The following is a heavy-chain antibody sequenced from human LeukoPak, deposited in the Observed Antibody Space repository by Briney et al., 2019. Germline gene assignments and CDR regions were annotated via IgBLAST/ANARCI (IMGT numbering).Heavy chain of an antibody. Sequence: SETLSLTCAVYGGSFSGYYWSWIRQPPGKGLEWIGEINHSGSTNYNPSLKSRVTISADTSKNQFSLKLSSVTAADTAVYYCARREGWYYGSGSPHRKYFQHWGQGTLVTVSS. CDR3: ARREGWYYGSGSPHRKYFQH. D-gene: IGHD3-10*01. V-gene: IGHV4-34*01. J-gene: IGHJ1*01. CDR1: GGSFSGYY. CDR2: INHSGST.